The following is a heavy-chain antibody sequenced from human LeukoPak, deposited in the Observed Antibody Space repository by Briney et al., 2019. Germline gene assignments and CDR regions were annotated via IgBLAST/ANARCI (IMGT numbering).Heavy chain of an antibody. D-gene: IGHD1-14*01. Sequence: QPGGSLRLSCAASGFTFSNYWMHWVRQVPGKGLVWVSRINPGGSSTTYADSVRGRFTISRDNAKNTLYLQMDSLRAEDTGVYYCARSNQADDYWGQGTLVTVSS. CDR1: GFTFSNYW. V-gene: IGHV3-74*01. CDR2: INPGGSST. CDR3: ARSNQADDY. J-gene: IGHJ4*02.